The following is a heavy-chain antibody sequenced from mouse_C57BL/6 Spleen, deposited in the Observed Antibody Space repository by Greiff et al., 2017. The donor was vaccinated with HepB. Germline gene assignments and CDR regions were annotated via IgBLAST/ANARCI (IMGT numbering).Heavy chain of an antibody. Sequence: DVMLVESGGDLVKPGGSLKLSCAASGFTFSSYGMSWVRQTPDKRLEWVATISSGGSYTYYPDSVKGRFTISRDNAKNTLYLQMSSLKSEDTAMYYCARLDYDYDVDYWGQGTTLTVSS. J-gene: IGHJ2*01. V-gene: IGHV5-6*02. D-gene: IGHD2-4*01. CDR1: GFTFSSYG. CDR3: ARLDYDYDVDY. CDR2: ISSGGSYT.